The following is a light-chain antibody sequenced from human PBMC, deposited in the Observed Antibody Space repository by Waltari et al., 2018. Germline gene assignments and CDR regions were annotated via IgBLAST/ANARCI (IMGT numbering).Light chain of an antibody. CDR1: QSVSIN. CDR3: QQTSSWPLT. Sequence: EIVLTQSPATLSLSPGQRATLPCRASQSVSINLGWYQQKLGQPPRLLIYDTSNRATGIPDRFSASGFGTDFTLTISSLEPEDFAVYFCQQTSSWPLTFGGGTKVEIK. J-gene: IGKJ4*01. CDR2: DTS. V-gene: IGKV3-11*01.